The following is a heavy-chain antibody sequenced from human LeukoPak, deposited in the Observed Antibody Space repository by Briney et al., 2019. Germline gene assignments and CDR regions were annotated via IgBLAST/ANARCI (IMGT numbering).Heavy chain of an antibody. Sequence: GGSLRLSCAASGFTFSSYAMSWVRQAPGKGLEWVSAISGNGGSTYYADSVKGRFTISRDNSKNTLYLQMNSLRAEDTAVYYRAKSRGGYFDYWGQGTLVTVSS. CDR3: AKSRGGYFDY. V-gene: IGHV3-23*01. CDR1: GFTFSSYA. J-gene: IGHJ4*02. CDR2: ISGNGGST. D-gene: IGHD3-16*01.